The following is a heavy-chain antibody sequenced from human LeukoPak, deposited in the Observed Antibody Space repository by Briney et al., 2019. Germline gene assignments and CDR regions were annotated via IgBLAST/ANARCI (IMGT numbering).Heavy chain of an antibody. Sequence: SETLSLTCTVSGGSISSYYWSWIRQPPGKGLEWIGYIYYSGSTNYNPSLKSRVTISVDTSKNQFSLKLSSVTAADAAVYYCARGRSYYYDSSGYFPDPRVFDPWGQGTLVTVSS. J-gene: IGHJ5*02. D-gene: IGHD3-22*01. CDR1: GGSISSYY. CDR3: ARGRSYYYDSSGYFPDPRVFDP. V-gene: IGHV4-59*08. CDR2: IYYSGST.